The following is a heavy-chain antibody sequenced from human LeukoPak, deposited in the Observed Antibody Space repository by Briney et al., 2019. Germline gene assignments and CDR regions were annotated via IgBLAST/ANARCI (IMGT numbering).Heavy chain of an antibody. CDR3: ARDHSSGWYGYAFEV. D-gene: IGHD6-19*01. V-gene: IGHV3-21*01. CDR2: ISSSTSYI. J-gene: IGHJ3*01. CDR1: GFTFSSYS. Sequence: SGGSLRLSCVASGFTFSSYSMNWVRLAPGKGLEWVSSISSSTSYIYYADSVKGRFTISRDNAENSLYLQMNSLRAEDTAVYYCARDHSSGWYGYAFEVWGQGTMVTVSS.